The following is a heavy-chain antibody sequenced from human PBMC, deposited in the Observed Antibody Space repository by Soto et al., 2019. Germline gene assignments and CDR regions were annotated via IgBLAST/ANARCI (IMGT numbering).Heavy chain of an antibody. J-gene: IGHJ4*02. V-gene: IGHV4-31*02. CDR3: ARATGTLRSRNCDD. CDR2: IYHTGST. D-gene: IGHD1-1*01. Sequence: HPVKGLEWIGSIYHTGSTYYSKSLRSRLTMSVDTSKGQFSLRLSSVTAADTAVYYCARATGTLRSRNCDDWGQGTLVTGAS.